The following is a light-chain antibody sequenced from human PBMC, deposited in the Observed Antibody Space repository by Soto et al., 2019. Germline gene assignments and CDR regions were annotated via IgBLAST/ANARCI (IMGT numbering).Light chain of an antibody. Sequence: SVLTQSPGTLSLSPGERATLSCRACQSVTSRYFAWYQQRPGQAPRLLIYGISNRATGIPDRFSGSGSGTDFTLTISSLEPEDFVVYYCQQYSSLPHTFGQGTKLEVK. CDR3: QQYSSLPHT. CDR2: GIS. CDR1: QSVTSRY. J-gene: IGKJ2*01. V-gene: IGKV3-20*01.